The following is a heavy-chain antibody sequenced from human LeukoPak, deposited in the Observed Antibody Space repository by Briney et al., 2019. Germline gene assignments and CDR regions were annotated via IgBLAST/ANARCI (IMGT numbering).Heavy chain of an antibody. CDR3: ARETTYGSGSFDNDAFDI. CDR2: IYHSGST. D-gene: IGHD3-10*01. Sequence: SETLSLTCAVSGYSISSGYYWGWIRQPPGKGLEWIASIYHSGSTYYNPSLKSRVTISVDTSKNQFSLKLSSVTAADTAVYYCARETTYGSGSFDNDAFDIWGQGTMVTVSS. V-gene: IGHV4-38-2*02. J-gene: IGHJ3*02. CDR1: GYSISSGYY.